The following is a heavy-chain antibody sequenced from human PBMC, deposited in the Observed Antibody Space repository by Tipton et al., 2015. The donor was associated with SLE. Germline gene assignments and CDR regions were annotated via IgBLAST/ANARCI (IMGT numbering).Heavy chain of an antibody. D-gene: IGHD1-26*01. CDR2: IYYSGST. CDR1: GGSISSGGYY. Sequence: TLSLTCTVSGGSISSGGYYWSWIRQHPGKGLEWIGYIYYSGSTHYNPSLKSRVTISVDTSKNQFSLKLSSVTAADTAVYYCARGDVGPIPWSGMDVWGQGTTVIVSS. CDR3: ARGDVGPIPWSGMDV. V-gene: IGHV4-31*03. J-gene: IGHJ6*02.